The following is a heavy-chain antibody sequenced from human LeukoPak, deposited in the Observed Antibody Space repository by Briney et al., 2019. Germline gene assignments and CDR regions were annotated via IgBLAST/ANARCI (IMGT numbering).Heavy chain of an antibody. V-gene: IGHV3-74*01. CDR3: ARDSYNNVDY. CDR1: GFTFSSYW. CDR2: TNTEGTST. J-gene: IGHJ4*02. Sequence: PGGSLRLSCAASGFTFSSYWMHWVRQAPGKGLVWVSRTNTEGTSTWYADSVEGRFTVSRDNSKNTVYLQMNSLRAEDTAVYYCARDSYNNVDYWGQGTLVTVSS. D-gene: IGHD5-24*01.